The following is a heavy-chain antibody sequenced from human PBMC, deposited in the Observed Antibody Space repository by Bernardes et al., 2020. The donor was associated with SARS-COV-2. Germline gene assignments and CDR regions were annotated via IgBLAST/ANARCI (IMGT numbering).Heavy chain of an antibody. D-gene: IGHD3-3*01. Sequence: GSLRLSCSASGLTFSLYAMGWVRQAPGRGLQWISSIVGSGETAFYADSVKGRFTISRDNSNNNLFLQMSGLMADDTAVYFCAKDDATHDFWSGGFDNYYPMDAWGQETAVTVSS. J-gene: IGHJ6*02. CDR1: GLTFSLYA. CDR3: AKDDATHDFWSGGFDNYYPMDA. V-gene: IGHV3-23*01. CDR2: IVGSGETA.